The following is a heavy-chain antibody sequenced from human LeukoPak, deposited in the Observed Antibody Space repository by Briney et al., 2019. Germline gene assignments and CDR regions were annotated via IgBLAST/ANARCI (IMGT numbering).Heavy chain of an antibody. Sequence: GGSLRLSCVASGFPFSSYWMTWVRQAPGKGLEWVANIKQDGSKKSYVDSVKGRFTISRDNAKNSLYLQMNSLRAEDTAVYYCARDLSAGYSSNWYDYWGQGTLVTVSS. CDR3: ARDLSAGYSSNWYDY. CDR1: GFPFSSYW. CDR2: IKQDGSKK. J-gene: IGHJ5*01. D-gene: IGHD6-13*01. V-gene: IGHV3-7*03.